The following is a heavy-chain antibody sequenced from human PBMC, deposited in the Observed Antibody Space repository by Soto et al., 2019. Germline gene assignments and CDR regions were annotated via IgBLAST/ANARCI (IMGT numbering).Heavy chain of an antibody. D-gene: IGHD3-9*01. CDR3: ARGTRYLDWLSTRFDY. Sequence: SETLSLTCAVYGGSFSGYYWSWIRQPPGKGLEWIGEINHSGSTNYNPSLKSRVTISVDTSKNQFSLKLSSVTAADTAVYYCARGTRYLDWLSTRFDYWGQGTLVTVSS. CDR1: GGSFSGYY. J-gene: IGHJ4*02. CDR2: INHSGST. V-gene: IGHV4-34*01.